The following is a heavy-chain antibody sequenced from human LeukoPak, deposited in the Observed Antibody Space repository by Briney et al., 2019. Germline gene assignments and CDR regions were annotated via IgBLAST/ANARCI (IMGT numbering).Heavy chain of an antibody. D-gene: IGHD3-22*01. CDR2: ISGSGNSR. Sequence: GGSLRLSCAAAGFTFSDYGMNWGRQARGKGVEWVSGISGSGNSRYYADWVKGRFTRSRDKSKNTVYVQMKSLRVEDTAVYYCAKSWNYYDSSGDDALDIWGQGTMVTVSS. CDR1: GFTFSDYG. J-gene: IGHJ3*02. CDR3: AKSWNYYDSSGDDALDI. V-gene: IGHV3-23*01.